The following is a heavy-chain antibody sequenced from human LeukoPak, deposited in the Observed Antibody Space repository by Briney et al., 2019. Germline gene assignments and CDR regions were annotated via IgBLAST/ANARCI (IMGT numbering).Heavy chain of an antibody. Sequence: TSVKVSCKASGCTFTGYYMNWVLQAPGQGLEWIGWINPNSGGTNYAQKFQGRVTMTRDTSISTAYMELSRLRSDDTAVYYCARDGARGGSYYSAFDYWGQGTLVTVSS. J-gene: IGHJ4*02. CDR2: INPNSGGT. V-gene: IGHV1-2*02. CDR1: GCTFTGYY. CDR3: ARDGARGGSYYSAFDY. D-gene: IGHD1-26*01.